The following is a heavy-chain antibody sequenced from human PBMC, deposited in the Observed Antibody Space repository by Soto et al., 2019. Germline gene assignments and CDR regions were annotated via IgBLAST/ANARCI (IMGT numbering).Heavy chain of an antibody. D-gene: IGHD3-3*01. Sequence: GGSLRLSCAASGFTFSSYAMSWVRQAPGKGLEWVSAISGSGGSTYYADSVKGRFTISRDNSKNTLYLQMNSLRAEDTAVYYCARDYDFWSGSLDYWGQGTLVTVSS. CDR3: ARDYDFWSGSLDY. V-gene: IGHV3-23*01. CDR2: ISGSGGST. J-gene: IGHJ4*02. CDR1: GFTFSSYA.